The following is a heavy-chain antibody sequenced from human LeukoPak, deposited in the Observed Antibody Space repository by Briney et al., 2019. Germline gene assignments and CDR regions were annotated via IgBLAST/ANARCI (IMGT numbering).Heavy chain of an antibody. Sequence: GGSLRLSCAASGFTVSSNYMSWVRQAPGKGLEWVSVIYSGGSTYYADSVKGRFTISRDNSKNTLYLQMNSLRAEDTAVYYCARAVWPWGVVVTASDYWGQGTLVTVSS. J-gene: IGHJ4*02. CDR1: GFTVSSNY. CDR2: IYSGGST. V-gene: IGHV3-66*01. CDR3: ARAVWPWGVVVTASDY. D-gene: IGHD2-21*02.